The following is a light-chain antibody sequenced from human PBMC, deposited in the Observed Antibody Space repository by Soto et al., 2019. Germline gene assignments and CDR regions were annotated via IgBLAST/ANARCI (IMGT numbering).Light chain of an antibody. J-gene: IGKJ3*01. CDR3: QQSYSTPPFT. Sequence: DIQMTQSPSSLSASVGDRVTITCRASQSISSYLNWYQQKPGKAPKLLIYAASSLQSGVPSRFSGSGSGTDFTLTISSMQPADFETYYCQQSYSTPPFTFGPGTKVDIQ. V-gene: IGKV1-39*01. CDR2: AAS. CDR1: QSISSY.